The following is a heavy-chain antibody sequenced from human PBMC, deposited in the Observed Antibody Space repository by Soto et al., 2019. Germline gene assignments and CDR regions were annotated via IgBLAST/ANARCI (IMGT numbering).Heavy chain of an antibody. CDR3: ARHGSGTLGTLVAFDI. CDR1: GGSISSSSYY. Sequence: QLQLQESGPGLVKPSETLSLTCTVSGGSISSSSYYWGWIRQPPGKGLEWIGSIYYSGSTDYNPSLKSRVTISVDTSKNQFSLKLSSVTAADTAVYYCARHGSGTLGTLVAFDIWGQGTMVTVSS. V-gene: IGHV4-39*01. CDR2: IYYSGST. J-gene: IGHJ3*02. D-gene: IGHD3-10*01.